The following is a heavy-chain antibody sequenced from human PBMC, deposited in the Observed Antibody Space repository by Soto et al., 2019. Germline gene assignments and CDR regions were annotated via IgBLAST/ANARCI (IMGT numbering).Heavy chain of an antibody. V-gene: IGHV3-74*01. CDR3: ARGHSGSSLYYYYFMDV. CDR1: GFTFSTYW. CDR2: INSDGGTT. D-gene: IGHD6-6*01. J-gene: IGHJ6*03. Sequence: EVQLVESGGDLVQPGGSLRLSCAASGFTFSTYWMHWVRQAPGKELVWVSRINSDGGTTTYADSVKGRFTVSRDNAQNTLYLQVNSLRADDTAVYYCARGHSGSSLYYYYFMDVWGKGTTVTVSS.